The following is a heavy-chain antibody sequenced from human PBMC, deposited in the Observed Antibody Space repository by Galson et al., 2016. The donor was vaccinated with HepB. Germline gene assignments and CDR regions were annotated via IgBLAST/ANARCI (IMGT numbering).Heavy chain of an antibody. V-gene: IGHV3-33*06. CDR1: GITFSRYG. D-gene: IGHD7-27*01. J-gene: IGHJ6*02. CDR3: AKIPPEWGGMDV. Sequence: SLRLSCAASGITFSRYGMHWVRQAPGKGLEWVAVIWYDGSNKYYADSAKGRFTISRDNSKNTLFLHINNLRAEDTAVYYCAKIPPEWGGMDVWGQGTTVTVSS. CDR2: IWYDGSNK.